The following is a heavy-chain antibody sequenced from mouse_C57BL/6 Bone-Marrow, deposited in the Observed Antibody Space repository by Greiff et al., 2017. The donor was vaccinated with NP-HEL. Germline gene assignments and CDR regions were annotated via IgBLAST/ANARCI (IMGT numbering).Heavy chain of an antibody. Sequence: QVQLKQPGAELVKPGASVKLSCKASGYTFTSYWMHWVKQRPGQGLEWIGMIHPNSGSTNYNEKFKSKATLTVDKSSSTAYTQLSSLTSEDSAVYYCARSNPRFDYWGQGTTLTVSS. J-gene: IGHJ2*01. CDR1: GYTFTSYW. V-gene: IGHV1-64*01. CDR2: IHPNSGST. CDR3: ARSNPRFDY.